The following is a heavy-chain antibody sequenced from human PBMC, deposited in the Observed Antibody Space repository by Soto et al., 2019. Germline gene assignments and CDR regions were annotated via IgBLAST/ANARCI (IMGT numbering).Heavy chain of an antibody. D-gene: IGHD1-26*01. CDR3: ARADVGSWPGAPSTTDKRAFDY. CDR2: ISYDGSNK. CDR1: GFTFSDYY. J-gene: IGHJ4*02. Sequence: GGSLVLNCAGSGFTFSDYYIDWVRQATGKGLEWVAVISYDGSNKYYADSVKGRFTISRDNSKNTLYLQMNSLRAEDTAVYYCARADVGSWPGAPSTTDKRAFDYWGQGTQVSVSA. V-gene: IGHV3-30*19.